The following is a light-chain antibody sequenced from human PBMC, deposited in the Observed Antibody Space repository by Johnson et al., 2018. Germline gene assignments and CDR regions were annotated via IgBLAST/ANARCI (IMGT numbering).Light chain of an antibody. CDR2: ENN. V-gene: IGLV1-51*02. Sequence: QSVLTQPPSVSAAPGQKVTISCSGSSSNIGNNYVSWYQQLPGTAPKLLIDENNNRPSGIPDRFSGSKSGTSATLGITGLQTGDEADYYCGTWDSSLSAGNVFGTGTKVTVL. J-gene: IGLJ1*01. CDR3: GTWDSSLSAGNV. CDR1: SSNIGNNY.